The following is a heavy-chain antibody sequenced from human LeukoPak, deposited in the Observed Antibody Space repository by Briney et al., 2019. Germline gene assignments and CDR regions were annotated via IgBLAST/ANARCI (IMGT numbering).Heavy chain of an antibody. Sequence: ASVKVSCKASGYTFTGYYMHWVRQAPGQGLEWMGWINPHSGGTNSAQKFQGRVTMTRDTSISTAYMELSRLRSDDTAVYYCARDGTAGVDYWGQGTLVTVSS. J-gene: IGHJ4*02. V-gene: IGHV1-2*02. CDR3: ARDGTAGVDY. CDR1: GYTFTGYY. D-gene: IGHD1/OR15-1a*01. CDR2: INPHSGGT.